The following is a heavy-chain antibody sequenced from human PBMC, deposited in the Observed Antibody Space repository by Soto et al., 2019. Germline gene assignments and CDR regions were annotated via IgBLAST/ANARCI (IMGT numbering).Heavy chain of an antibody. D-gene: IGHD6-19*01. V-gene: IGHV3-33*01. J-gene: IGHJ4*02. CDR3: ARDRASGWLDY. CDR2: IWYDGSNK. CDR1: GFTFSSYG. Sequence: QVQLVESGGGVVQPGRSLRLSCAASGFTFSSYGMHWVRQAPGKGLEWVAVIWYDGSNKYYADSVKSRFTISRDNSKNTLYLQMNSLRAEDTAVYYCARDRASGWLDYWGQGTLVTVSS.